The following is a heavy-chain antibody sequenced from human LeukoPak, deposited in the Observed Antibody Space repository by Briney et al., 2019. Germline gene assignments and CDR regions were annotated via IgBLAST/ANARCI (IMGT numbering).Heavy chain of an antibody. D-gene: IGHD2-2*01. V-gene: IGHV3-23*01. CDR1: GFTFSSYA. Sequence: GGSLRLSCAASGFTFSSYAMSWLRQAPGKGLEWVSAVSGSGGSTYYADSVKGRFTISRDNSKNTLYLQMNSLRAEDTAVYYCAKGPWDIVVVPAAFDYWGQGTLVTVSS. J-gene: IGHJ4*02. CDR2: VSGSGGST. CDR3: AKGPWDIVVVPAAFDY.